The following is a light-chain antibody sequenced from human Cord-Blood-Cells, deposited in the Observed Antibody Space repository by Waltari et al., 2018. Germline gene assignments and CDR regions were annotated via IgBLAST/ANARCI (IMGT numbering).Light chain of an antibody. Sequence: EIVLTQSPATLSLSPGERATLSCRASQSVSSYLAWYQQKPGPAPRLLSYDASNRATGIPARFSGSGSGTDFTLTISSLEPEDFAVYYCQQRSNWPLLTFGGGTKVEIK. CDR3: QQRSNWPLLT. CDR1: QSVSSY. J-gene: IGKJ4*01. V-gene: IGKV3-11*01. CDR2: DAS.